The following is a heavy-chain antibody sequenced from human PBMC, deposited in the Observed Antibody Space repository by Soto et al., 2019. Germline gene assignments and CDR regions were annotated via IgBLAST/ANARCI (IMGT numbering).Heavy chain of an antibody. V-gene: IGHV1-69*13. J-gene: IGHJ5*02. D-gene: IGHD4-17*01. CDR1: GGTFSSYA. CDR2: IIPIFGTA. Sequence: WASVKVSCKASGGTFSSYAISWVRQAPGQGLEWMGGIIPIFGTANYAQKFQGRVTITADESTSTAYMELSSLRSEDTAVYYCARDTGDYELSGGNWFDPWGQGTLVTVSS. CDR3: ARDTGDYELSGGNWFDP.